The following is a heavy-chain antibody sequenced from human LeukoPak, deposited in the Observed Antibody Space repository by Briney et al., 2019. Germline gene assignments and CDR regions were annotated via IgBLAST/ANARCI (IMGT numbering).Heavy chain of an antibody. Sequence: GASVKVSCKASGYTFTSYAMNWVRQAPGQGLEWMGGIIPIFDTANYAQKFQGRVTITADESTSTAYMELSSLRSEDTAVYYCARAKLAAGPLYYFDYWGQGTLVTVSS. V-gene: IGHV1-69*13. CDR1: GYTFTSYA. CDR2: IIPIFDTA. D-gene: IGHD6-6*01. J-gene: IGHJ4*02. CDR3: ARAKLAAGPLYYFDY.